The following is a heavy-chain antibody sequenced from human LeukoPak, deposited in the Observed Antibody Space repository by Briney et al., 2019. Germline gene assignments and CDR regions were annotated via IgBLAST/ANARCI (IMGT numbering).Heavy chain of an antibody. Sequence: GGSLKLSCAASGFTFSSYAMSWVRLAPGKGLEWVSANSGSGGSTYYADSVKGRFTISRDNSKNTLYLQMNSLRAEDTAVYYCAKVVGCSSTSCSLSLDYWGQGTLVTVSS. CDR3: AKVVGCSSTSCSLSLDY. CDR2: NSGSGGST. CDR1: GFTFSSYA. J-gene: IGHJ4*02. V-gene: IGHV3-23*01. D-gene: IGHD2-2*01.